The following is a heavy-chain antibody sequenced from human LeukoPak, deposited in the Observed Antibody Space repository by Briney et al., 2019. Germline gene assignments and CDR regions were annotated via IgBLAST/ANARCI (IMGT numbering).Heavy chain of an antibody. J-gene: IGHJ5*02. V-gene: IGHV3-7*01. CDR1: GFTFSSYC. Sequence: QPGGSLRLSCAASGFTFSSYCMSWVRQAPGKGLEWVANIKQDGSEKYYVDSVKGRFTISRDNAKNSLYLQMNSLRAEDTAVYYCARDQGIVADDPNRATFDPWGQGTLVTVSS. CDR2: IKQDGSEK. CDR3: ARDQGIVADDPNRATFDP. D-gene: IGHD6-13*01.